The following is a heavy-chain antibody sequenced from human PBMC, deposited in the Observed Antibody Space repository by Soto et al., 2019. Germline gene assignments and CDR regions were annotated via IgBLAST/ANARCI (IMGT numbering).Heavy chain of an antibody. Sequence: PSETLSLTCTVSGGSISSGGYYWSWIRQHLGKGLEWIGYIYYSGSTYYNPSLKSRVTISVDTSKNQFSLKLSSVTAADTAVYYCARDPASGYPNAVHAFHIRGYGTTVPVSS. J-gene: IGHJ3*02. V-gene: IGHV4-31*03. D-gene: IGHD3-22*01. CDR1: GGSISSGGYY. CDR2: IYYSGST. CDR3: ARDPASGYPNAVHAFHI.